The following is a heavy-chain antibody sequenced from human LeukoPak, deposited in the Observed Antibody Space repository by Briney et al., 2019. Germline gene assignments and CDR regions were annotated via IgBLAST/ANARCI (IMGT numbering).Heavy chain of an antibody. CDR1: GYSFTTYW. Sequence: GESLKISCKASGYSFTTYWIGWVRQMPGKGLEWMGIIYPGDSDTRYSPSFQGQVTISADKSISTAYLQWSSLKASDTAMYYCARLSYGGEVVGATPVEYWGQGTLVTVSS. CDR2: IYPGDSDT. J-gene: IGHJ4*02. V-gene: IGHV5-51*01. CDR3: ARLSYGGEVVGATPVEY. D-gene: IGHD1-26*01.